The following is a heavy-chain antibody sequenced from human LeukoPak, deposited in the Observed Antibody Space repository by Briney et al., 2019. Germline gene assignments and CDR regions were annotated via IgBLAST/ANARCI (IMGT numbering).Heavy chain of an antibody. CDR1: GYTFTGYY. Sequence: ASVKVSCKTSGYTFTGYYIHWVRQAPGQGLEWMGWINPNSGGTNYAQKFLGRVTMTRDTSISIAYMELSRLTSDDTATYYCARVGDDSSGYPTLWGQGSLVTVSS. D-gene: IGHD3-22*01. V-gene: IGHV1-2*02. J-gene: IGHJ4*02. CDR2: INPNSGGT. CDR3: ARVGDDSSGYPTL.